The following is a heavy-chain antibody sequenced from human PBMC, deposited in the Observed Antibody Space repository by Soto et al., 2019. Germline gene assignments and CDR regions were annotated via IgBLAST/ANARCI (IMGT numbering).Heavy chain of an antibody. Sequence: SETLSLTCPVSGGSIGSYYWSWIRQPPGKGLEWIGYIYYSGSTNYNPSLKSRVTISVDTSKNQFSLKLSSVTAADTAVYYCARGSLRSDYYGSGSYYDYWGQGTLVTVSS. J-gene: IGHJ4*02. CDR1: GGSIGSYY. V-gene: IGHV4-59*01. CDR2: IYYSGST. D-gene: IGHD3-10*01. CDR3: ARGSLRSDYYGSGSYYDY.